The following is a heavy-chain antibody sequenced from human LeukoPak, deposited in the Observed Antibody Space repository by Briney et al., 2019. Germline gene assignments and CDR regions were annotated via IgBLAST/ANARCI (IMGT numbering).Heavy chain of an antibody. Sequence: PSETLSLTCAVSGYSISSNHWWGWIRQPPGKGLECIGYIFYAGSTYYNPSLKSRVTMSVDTSKNQFSLRLSSVTAVDTAVYYCARIGPILGAAWVDYWGQGTLVSVSS. CDR3: ARIGPILGAAWVDY. D-gene: IGHD3-3*02. V-gene: IGHV4-28*01. CDR1: GYSISSNHW. CDR2: IFYAGST. J-gene: IGHJ4*02.